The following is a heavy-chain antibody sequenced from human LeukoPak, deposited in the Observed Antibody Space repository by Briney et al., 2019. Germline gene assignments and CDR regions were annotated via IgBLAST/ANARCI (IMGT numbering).Heavy chain of an antibody. D-gene: IGHD1-26*01. V-gene: IGHV3-48*03. CDR3: ARGERGDY. CDR2: LSSIGTTI. CDR1: GFTFSIYE. Sequence: GGSLRLSCAASGFTFSIYEMNWVRQAPGKGLEWVSYLSSIGTTIYYADSVKGRFTISRDNAKNSLYLQMNSLRAEDTAVYYCARGERGDYWGQGTLVTVSS. J-gene: IGHJ4*02.